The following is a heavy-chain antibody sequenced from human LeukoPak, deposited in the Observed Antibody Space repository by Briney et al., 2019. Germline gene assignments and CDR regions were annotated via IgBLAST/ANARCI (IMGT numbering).Heavy chain of an antibody. Sequence: ASVKVSCKVSGYTLTELSMHWVRQAPGQGLEWMGGIIPIFGTANYAQKFQGRVTITADESTSTAYMELSSLRSEDTAVYYCARVSFGGDIVVVPAAPVSGWFDPWGQGTLVTVSS. CDR1: GYTLTELS. CDR2: IIPIFGTA. J-gene: IGHJ5*02. CDR3: ARVSFGGDIVVVPAAPVSGWFDP. D-gene: IGHD2-2*01. V-gene: IGHV1-69*13.